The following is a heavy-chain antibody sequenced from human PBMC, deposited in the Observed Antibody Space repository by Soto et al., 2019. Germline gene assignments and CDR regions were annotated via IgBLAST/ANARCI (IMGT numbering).Heavy chain of an antibody. CDR2: FFYSGTP. CDR3: ARDFYGYKSYAWLAP. J-gene: IGHJ5*02. V-gene: IGHV4-30-4*01. CDR1: GGSISRGDFY. D-gene: IGHD5-18*01. Sequence: SETLSLTCTVSGGSISRGDFYWSWIRQPRGRGLGWFGTFFYSGTPYNNPSLKGRFTISVDTSKTLFSLKLGFVTAADPAVYYCARDFYGYKSYAWLAPWGQGPWVTSSS.